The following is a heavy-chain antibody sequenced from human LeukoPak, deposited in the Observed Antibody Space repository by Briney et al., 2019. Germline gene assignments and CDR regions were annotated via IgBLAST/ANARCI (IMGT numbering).Heavy chain of an antibody. CDR1: GFSFSSSG. Sequence: GGSLRLSCAASGFSFSSSGINWVRQAPGKGLEWVSSIGSTGTDRYYADSVKGRFTISRDNAKNSLYLQMNSLRAKDTAVYYCATETIGRHYDYWGQGTLLTVPS. D-gene: IGHD1-14*01. CDR2: IGSTGTDR. J-gene: IGHJ4*02. V-gene: IGHV3-21*01. CDR3: ATETIGRHYDY.